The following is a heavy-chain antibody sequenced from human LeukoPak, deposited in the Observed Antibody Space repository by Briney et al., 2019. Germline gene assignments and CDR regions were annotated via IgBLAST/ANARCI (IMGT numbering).Heavy chain of an antibody. CDR1: GFTFSNTW. V-gene: IGHV3-15*01. CDR3: ATLTVRGVINI. CDR2: IQSKTDGGTT. Sequence: GGSLRLSCAASGFTFSNTWMNWVRQAPGKGLEWVGRIQSKTDGGTTEYAAPVKGRFTISRDDSKTTLYLQMNSLKTEDTAVYCCATLTVRGVINIWGQGTLVTVSS. D-gene: IGHD3-10*01. J-gene: IGHJ4*02.